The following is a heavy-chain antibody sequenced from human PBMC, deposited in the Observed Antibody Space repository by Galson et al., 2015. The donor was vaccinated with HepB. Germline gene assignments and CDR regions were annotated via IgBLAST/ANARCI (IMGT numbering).Heavy chain of an antibody. V-gene: IGHV4-34*01. J-gene: IGHJ6*01. CDR1: GGSLSGYH. CDR2: ITLSGGT. CDR3: ARGKGRQLLLDYHYYGMDV. Sequence: LSLTCAVFGGSLSGYHWTWIRQSPGKGLEWIGEITLSGGTHSNPSLKSRVTISVDTSKNQFSLKVRSVTASDTAAYYCARGKGRQLLLDYHYYGMDVWGQGTTVTVSS. D-gene: IGHD3-3*01.